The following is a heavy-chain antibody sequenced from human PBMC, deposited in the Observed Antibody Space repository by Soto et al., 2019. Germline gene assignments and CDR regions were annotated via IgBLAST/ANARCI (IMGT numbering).Heavy chain of an antibody. J-gene: IGHJ6*02. D-gene: IGHD6-13*01. Sequence: GAALKISWVGSGYSFTSYWIGLVRPMPGKGLEWMGIIYPGDSDTRYSPSFQGQVTISADKSISPAYLQWSSLKDSGTAMYYCARAPGAAAGNNYYYGMDVWGQGTTVTVSS. CDR2: IYPGDSDT. V-gene: IGHV5-51*01. CDR3: ARAPGAAAGNNYYYGMDV. CDR1: GYSFTSYW.